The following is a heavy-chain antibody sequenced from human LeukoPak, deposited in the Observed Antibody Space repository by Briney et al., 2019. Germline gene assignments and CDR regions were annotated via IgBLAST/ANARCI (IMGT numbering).Heavy chain of an antibody. V-gene: IGHV4-59*01. CDR1: GGSISSYY. CDR3: ARGVWGSGWYVSHYYYYMDV. J-gene: IGHJ6*03. D-gene: IGHD6-19*01. Sequence: PSETLSLTCTVSGGSISSYYWSWIRQPPGKGLEWIGYIYYSGSTNYNPSLKSRVTISVDTSKNQFSLKLSSVTAADTAVYYCARGVWGSGWYVSHYYYYMDVWGKGTTVTISS. CDR2: IYYSGST.